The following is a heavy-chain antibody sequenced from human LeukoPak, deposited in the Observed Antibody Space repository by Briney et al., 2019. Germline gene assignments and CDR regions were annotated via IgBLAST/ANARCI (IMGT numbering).Heavy chain of an antibody. CDR1: GFTFNSYG. CDR3: AKKGDYKNYDY. J-gene: IGHJ4*02. Sequence: GGSLRLSCAASGFTFNSYGMHWVRQAPGKGLEWVSLIWFDGSNKFYGDSVKGRFTISRDNSKNTVYLQMDNLRAEDTAMYFCAKKGDYKNYDYWDQGALVIVSS. V-gene: IGHV3-33*06. CDR2: IWFDGSNK. D-gene: IGHD4-11*01.